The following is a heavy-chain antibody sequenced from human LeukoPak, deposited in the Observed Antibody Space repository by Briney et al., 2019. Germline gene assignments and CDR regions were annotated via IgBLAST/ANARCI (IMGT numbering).Heavy chain of an antibody. V-gene: IGHV3-48*04. CDR3: VRGTGDY. CDR1: GFNFSACS. CDR2: ITSRSTTI. J-gene: IGHJ4*02. Sequence: GGSLRLSCAASGFNFSACSMHWVRQDPAQRLELVSYITSRSTTIFYADSVKGRFTVSRDNAKNSLFLQMNRLRAEDTAVYFCVRGTGDYWGQGTRIIVSS.